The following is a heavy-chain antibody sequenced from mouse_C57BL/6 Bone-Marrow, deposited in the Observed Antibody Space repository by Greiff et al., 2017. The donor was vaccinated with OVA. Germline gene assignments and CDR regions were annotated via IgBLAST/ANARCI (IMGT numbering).Heavy chain of an antibody. D-gene: IGHD1-1*01. V-gene: IGHV5-6*01. CDR2: ISSGGSYT. CDR1: GFTFSSYG. CDR3: EGFWYGSA. Sequence: EVKVVESGGDLVKPGGSLKLSCAASGFTFSSYGMSWVRQTPDKRLEWVATISSGGSYTYYPDSVKGRFTISRDNAKNTLYLQMSSLKSEDTAMYYCEGFWYGSAWGQGTLVTVSA. J-gene: IGHJ3*01.